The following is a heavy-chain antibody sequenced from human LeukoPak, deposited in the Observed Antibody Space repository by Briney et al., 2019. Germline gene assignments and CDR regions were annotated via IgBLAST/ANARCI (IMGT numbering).Heavy chain of an antibody. CDR2: IYYSGST. V-gene: IGHV4-59*01. CDR3: ARIYCTNGVCYYFDY. Sequence: SETLSLTCTVSGGSISSYYWSWIRQPPGKGLEWIGYIYYSGSTNYNPSLKSRVTISVDTSENQFSLKLSSVTAADTAVYYCARIYCTNGVCYYFDYWGQGTLVTVSS. J-gene: IGHJ4*02. D-gene: IGHD2-8*01. CDR1: GGSISSYY.